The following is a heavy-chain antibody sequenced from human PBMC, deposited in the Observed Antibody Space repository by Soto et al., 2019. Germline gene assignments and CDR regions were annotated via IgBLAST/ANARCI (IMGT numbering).Heavy chain of an antibody. CDR3: AADQISQDAFDI. J-gene: IGHJ3*02. CDR1: GGSISSYY. V-gene: IGHV4-59*01. CDR2: IYYSGST. Sequence: KPSETLSLTCTVSGGSISSYYWSWIRQPPGKGLEWIGYIYYSGSTNYNPSLKSRVTISVDTSKNQFSLKLSSVTAADTAVYYCAADQISQDAFDIWGQGTMVTVSS.